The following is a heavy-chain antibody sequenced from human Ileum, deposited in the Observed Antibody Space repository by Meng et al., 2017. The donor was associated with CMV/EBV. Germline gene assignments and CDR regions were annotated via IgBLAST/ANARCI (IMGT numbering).Heavy chain of an antibody. J-gene: IGHJ4*02. CDR3: DLRRSGDDY. Sequence: VSCKDSGGTLNNYAISWVRQAPGQGLEWVGGIIPMFGTASNAQKFQGRVTITTDESTRTSYMELSSLRFEDTAVYYCDLRRSGDDYWGQGTLVTVSS. CDR1: GGTLNNYA. D-gene: IGHD4-17*01. V-gene: IGHV1-69*05. CDR2: IIPMFGTA.